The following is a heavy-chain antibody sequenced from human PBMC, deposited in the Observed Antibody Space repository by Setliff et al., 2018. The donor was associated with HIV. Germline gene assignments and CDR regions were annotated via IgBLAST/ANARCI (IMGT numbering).Heavy chain of an antibody. CDR3: ARGHGIAASVHDAFDL. Sequence: GASVKVSCKASGYSFTSYDINWVRQATGQGLEWMGGFIPLFGTTNYAQKFQGRVTITADKSTSTAYMELSSLRSEDTAVYYCARGHGIAASVHDAFDLWGQGTMVTVSS. V-gene: IGHV1-69*06. CDR1: GYSFTSYD. D-gene: IGHD6-13*01. J-gene: IGHJ3*01. CDR2: FIPLFGTT.